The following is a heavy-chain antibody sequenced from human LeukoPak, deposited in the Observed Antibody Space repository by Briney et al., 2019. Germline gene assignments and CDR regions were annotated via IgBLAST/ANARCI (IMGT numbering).Heavy chain of an antibody. CDR1: GFTFSSYE. CDR3: ARDRSTVTTWLDY. CDR2: ITGSGTTI. J-gene: IGHJ4*02. D-gene: IGHD4-17*01. Sequence: GGSLRLSCAASGFTFSSYEMNWVRQAPGKGLEWVSYITGSGTTIYYADSVKGRFTISRDNAKNSLYLQMNSLRAEDTAVYYCARDRSTVTTWLDYWGQGTLVTVSS. V-gene: IGHV3-48*03.